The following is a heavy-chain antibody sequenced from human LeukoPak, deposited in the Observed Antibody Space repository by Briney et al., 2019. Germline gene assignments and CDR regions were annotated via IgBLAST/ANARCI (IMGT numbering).Heavy chain of an antibody. Sequence: GESLKISCKASGYSFTSYWIGWVRQMPGKGLEWMGIIDPRDSETRYTPSFQGQVTISVDKSLTTADLQWNSLKASDTAMYYCARQTAMGRSGDYWGQGTLATVSS. V-gene: IGHV5-51*01. CDR3: ARQTAMGRSGDY. CDR1: GYSFTSYW. D-gene: IGHD5-18*01. CDR2: IDPRDSET. J-gene: IGHJ4*02.